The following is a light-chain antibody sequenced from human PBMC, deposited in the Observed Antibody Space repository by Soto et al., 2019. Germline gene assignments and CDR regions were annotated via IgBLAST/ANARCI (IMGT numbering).Light chain of an antibody. CDR3: LLSYSGAWV. CDR1: TGAVTSGHS. Sequence: QAVVTQEPSLTVSPGGTVTLTCGSSTGAVTSGHSPYWFQQKPAQAPRTLIYDTTNKHSWTPARFSGSLLGGKAALTLSGAQPEDEAEYYCLLSYSGAWVFGEGTKVTVL. CDR2: DTT. V-gene: IGLV7-46*01. J-gene: IGLJ3*02.